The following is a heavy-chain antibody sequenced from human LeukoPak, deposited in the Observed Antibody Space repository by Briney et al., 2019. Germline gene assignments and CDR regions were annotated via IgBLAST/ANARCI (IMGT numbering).Heavy chain of an antibody. D-gene: IGHD3-10*01. Sequence: ASVKVSCKASGYTFTGYYMHWVRQAPGQGLEWMGWINPNSGGTNYAQKFQGRVTMTRDTSISTAYMELSRLRSDDTAVYYCARGGLMVGSGSYYGTDYWGQGTLVTVSS. V-gene: IGHV1-2*02. CDR1: GYTFTGYY. J-gene: IGHJ4*02. CDR2: INPNSGGT. CDR3: ARGGLMVGSGSYYGTDY.